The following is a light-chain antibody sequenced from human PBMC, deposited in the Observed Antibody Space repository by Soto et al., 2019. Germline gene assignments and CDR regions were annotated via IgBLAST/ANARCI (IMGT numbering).Light chain of an antibody. CDR2: EVT. Sequence: QSALTQPASVSGSPGQAITISCTGTSSDVGGYNYVSWYQHHPGKAPKVIIYEVTNRPTGVSDRFAGSKSGNTASLTISGLQAEHEAEYFCSSYTTGSSLVVFGGGTQVTVL. CDR3: SSYTTGSSLVV. J-gene: IGLJ2*01. CDR1: SSDVGGYNY. V-gene: IGLV2-14*01.